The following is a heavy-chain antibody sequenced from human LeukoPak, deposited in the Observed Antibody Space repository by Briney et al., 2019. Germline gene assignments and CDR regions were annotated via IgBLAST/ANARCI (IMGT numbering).Heavy chain of an antibody. Sequence: SETLSLTCTVSGYSISSGYYWGWIRQPPGKGLEWIGSIYHSGSTYYNPSLKSRVTISVDTSKNQFSLKLSSVTAADTAVYYCARDGSITMIVVVSFDYWGQGTLLTVSS. CDR2: IYHSGST. D-gene: IGHD3-22*01. V-gene: IGHV4-38-2*02. J-gene: IGHJ4*02. CDR1: GYSISSGYY. CDR3: ARDGSITMIVVVSFDY.